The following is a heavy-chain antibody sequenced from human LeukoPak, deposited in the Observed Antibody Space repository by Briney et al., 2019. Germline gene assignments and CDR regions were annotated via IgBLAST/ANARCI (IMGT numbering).Heavy chain of an antibody. V-gene: IGHV1-69*05. Sequence: GASVKVSCKASGGTFSSYAISWVRQAPGQGLEWMGGIIPIFGTANYAQKFQGRVTITTAESTSTAYMELSSLRSEDTAVYYCARLEMYNYGSGYYLGGYFDYWGQGTLVTVSS. CDR1: GGTFSSYA. CDR3: ARLEMYNYGSGYYLGGYFDY. D-gene: IGHD3-22*01. CDR2: IIPIFGTA. J-gene: IGHJ4*02.